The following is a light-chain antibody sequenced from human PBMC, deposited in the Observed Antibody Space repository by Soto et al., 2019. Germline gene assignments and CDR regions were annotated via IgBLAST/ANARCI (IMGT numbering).Light chain of an antibody. J-gene: IGLJ2*01. CDR2: GNR. CDR3: CSYAGSPVV. V-gene: IGLV1-40*01. CDR1: SSNLGAGYD. Sequence: QSVLTQPPSVSGAPGQRVTLSCTGNSSNLGAGYDVHWYQQLPGAAPKLVIFGNRNRPSGVPDRFSGSKSGNTASLTISGLQAEDEAEYYCCSYAGSPVVFGGGTKLTVL.